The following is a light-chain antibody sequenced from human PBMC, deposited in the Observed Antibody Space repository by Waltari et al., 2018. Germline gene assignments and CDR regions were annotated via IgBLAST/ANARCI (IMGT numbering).Light chain of an antibody. CDR1: QSISSY. V-gene: IGKV1-39*01. J-gene: IGKJ1*01. CDR3: QQSHSAPRT. Sequence: DIQMTQSPSSLSASVGDRVPITSRASQSISSYLYWYQQKPGKAPKLLIFAASSLESGVPSRFSGSGSGTDFTLTITSLQPEDFATYYCQQSHSAPRTFGQGTKVEIK. CDR2: AAS.